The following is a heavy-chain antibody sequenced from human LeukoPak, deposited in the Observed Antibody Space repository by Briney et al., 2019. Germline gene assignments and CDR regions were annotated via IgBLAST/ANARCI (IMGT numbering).Heavy chain of an antibody. CDR3: ASTGIAAAGSDY. Sequence: SETLSLTCTVSGGSISGGIYYWSWIRQPAGMGLEWIGRIYTSGSTNYNPSLKSQVTISVDTSKNQFSLKLSSVTAADTAVYYCASTGIAAAGSDYWGQGTLVTVSS. D-gene: IGHD6-13*01. CDR2: IYTSGST. V-gene: IGHV4-61*02. CDR1: GGSISGGIYY. J-gene: IGHJ4*02.